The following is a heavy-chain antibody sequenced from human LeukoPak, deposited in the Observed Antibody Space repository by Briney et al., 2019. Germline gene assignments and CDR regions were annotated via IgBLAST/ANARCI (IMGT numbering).Heavy chain of an antibody. CDR3: ATTGFRPRMHVWLRSDFDS. J-gene: IGHJ5*01. Sequence: PRRSLSLSCAASGFTPTDYWMNCVPRAPGKGRGGGANIKEAASETYYVDSVKGRFTISRDNAQNSLYLQMNSLRGEDTAIYYCATTGFRPRMHVWLRSDFDSWGQGALVTVSS. D-gene: IGHD3-10*01. CDR1: GFTPTDYW. V-gene: IGHV3-7*01. CDR2: IKEAASET.